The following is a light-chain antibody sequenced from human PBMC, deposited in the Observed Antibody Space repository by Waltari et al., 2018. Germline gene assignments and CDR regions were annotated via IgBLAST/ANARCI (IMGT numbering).Light chain of an antibody. J-gene: IGLJ2*01. CDR2: DVS. CDR3: SSYTSSSNVV. CDR1: SSDVGGYNY. V-gene: IGLV2-14*01. Sequence: QSALTQPASVSGSPGQSITIPCTGTSSDVGGYNYVSWYQQHPGKAPKLMIYDVSKRPSGVSNRFSGSKSGNTASLTISVLQAEDEADYYCSSYTSSSNVVFGGGTKLTVL.